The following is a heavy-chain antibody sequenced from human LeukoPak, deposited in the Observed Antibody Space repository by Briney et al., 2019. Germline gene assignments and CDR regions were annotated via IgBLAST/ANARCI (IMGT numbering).Heavy chain of an antibody. CDR1: GGTFSSYA. CDR3: ARWGSSWNYYYMDG. CDR2: IIPIFGTA. V-gene: IGHV1-69*05. D-gene: IGHD6-13*01. Sequence: ASVKVSCKASGGTFSSYAISWVRQAPGQGLEWMGGIIPIFGTANYAQKFQGRVTITTDESTSTAYMELSSLRSEDTAVYYCARWGSSWNYYYMDGWGKGTTGTVSS. J-gene: IGHJ6*03.